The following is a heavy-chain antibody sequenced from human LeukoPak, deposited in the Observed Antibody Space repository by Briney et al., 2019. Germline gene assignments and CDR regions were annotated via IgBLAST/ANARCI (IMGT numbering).Heavy chain of an antibody. CDR1: GGTFSSYV. V-gene: IGHV1-69*13. CDR2: IIPIFGTA. J-gene: IGHJ4*02. Sequence: ASVKVSCKASGGTFSSYVISWVRQAPGQGLEWMGGIIPIFGTANYAQKFQGRVTITADESTSTAYMELSSLRSEDTAVYYCASPKKYYYDRHFDYWGQGTPVTVSS. CDR3: ASPKKYYYDRHFDY. D-gene: IGHD3-22*01.